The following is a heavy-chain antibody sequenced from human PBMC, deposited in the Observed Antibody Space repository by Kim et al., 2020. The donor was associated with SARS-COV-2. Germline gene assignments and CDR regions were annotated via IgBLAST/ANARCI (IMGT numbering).Heavy chain of an antibody. D-gene: IGHD6-19*01. CDR2: ISYDGSNK. CDR1: GFTFSSYG. Sequence: GGSLRLSCAASGFTFSSYGMHWVRQAPGKGLEWVVVISYDGSNKYYADSVKGRFTISRDNSKNTLYLQMNSLRAEDTAVYYCAKDEVLQWLAHYYYYGMDVWGQGTTVTVSS. J-gene: IGHJ6*02. CDR3: AKDEVLQWLAHYYYYGMDV. V-gene: IGHV3-30*18.